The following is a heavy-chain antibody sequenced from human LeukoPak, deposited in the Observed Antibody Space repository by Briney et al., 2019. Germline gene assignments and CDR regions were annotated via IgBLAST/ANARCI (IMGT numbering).Heavy chain of an antibody. Sequence: PVKVSCKASGFTFSSSAMQWVRQARGQRLEWIGWIVVGSGNTNYAQKFQERVTITRDMSTSTAYMELSSLGSEDTAVYYCAAVQVGANYYFDYWGQGTLVTVSS. D-gene: IGHD1-26*01. CDR2: IVVGSGNT. CDR1: GFTFSSSA. CDR3: AAVQVGANYYFDY. J-gene: IGHJ4*02. V-gene: IGHV1-58*02.